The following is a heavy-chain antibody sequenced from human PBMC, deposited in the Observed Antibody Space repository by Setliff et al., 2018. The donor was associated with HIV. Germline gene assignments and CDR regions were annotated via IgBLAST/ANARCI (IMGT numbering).Heavy chain of an antibody. D-gene: IGHD3-22*01. CDR2: IYTSGST. CDR3: ARTPEDYDQYFFDR. Sequence: SETLSLTCTVSDDPINSFYWSWIRQPPGKGLEWIGYIYTSGSTNYNPSLEGRVTISVDTSKNQFSLKLSSVTAADTAMYYCARTPEDYDQYFFDRWGQGTLVTVSS. J-gene: IGHJ4*02. CDR1: DDPINSFY. V-gene: IGHV4-4*09.